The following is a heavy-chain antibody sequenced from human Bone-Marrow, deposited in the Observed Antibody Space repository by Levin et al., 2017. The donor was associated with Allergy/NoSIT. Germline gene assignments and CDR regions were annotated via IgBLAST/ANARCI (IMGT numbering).Heavy chain of an antibody. D-gene: IGHD3-3*01. CDR2: ISVTGKSI. Sequence: GESLKISCAASKFTFSDYDMNWIRQAPGKGLEWVSSISVTGKSIYYSASVKGRFTISRDNATNSLYLQMNSLRAEDTAVYFCGRERPGYYDYNGDRYYYGIDVWGQGTPVTVSS. V-gene: IGHV3-11*01. J-gene: IGHJ6*02. CDR1: KFTFSDYD. CDR3: GRERPGYYDYNGDRYYYGIDV.